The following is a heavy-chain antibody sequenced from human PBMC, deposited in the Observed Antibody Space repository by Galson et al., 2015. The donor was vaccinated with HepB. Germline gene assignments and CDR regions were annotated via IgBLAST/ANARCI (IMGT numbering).Heavy chain of an antibody. Sequence: SVKVSCKASGGTFNRYEINWLRQAPGQGLEWMGGIIPIFGAANYTQKFQGRVTITADESTSTAYMELSSLRSEDTAVYYCARGGAPRRGYVVLPLNWFDPWGQGTLVTVSS. CDR1: GGTFNRYE. CDR3: ARGGAPRRGYVVLPLNWFDP. J-gene: IGHJ5*02. V-gene: IGHV1-69*13. D-gene: IGHD2-2*01. CDR2: IIPIFGAA.